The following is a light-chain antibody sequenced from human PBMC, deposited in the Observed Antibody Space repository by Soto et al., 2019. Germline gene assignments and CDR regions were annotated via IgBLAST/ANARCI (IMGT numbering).Light chain of an antibody. Sequence: EIVLTQSPGTLSLSPGERAPLSCRASQSVSSSYLAWYQQKPGQAPRLLIYGASSRATGIPDRFSGSGSGTDFTLTISRLEPEDFAVYYCQQYGSSRTWTFGQGTKVDI. J-gene: IGKJ1*01. V-gene: IGKV3-20*01. CDR1: QSVSSSY. CDR2: GAS. CDR3: QQYGSSRTWT.